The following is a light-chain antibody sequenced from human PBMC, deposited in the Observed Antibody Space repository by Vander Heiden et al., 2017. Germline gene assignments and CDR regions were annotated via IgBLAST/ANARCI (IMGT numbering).Light chain of an antibody. CDR3: AAWDDSLSGHWV. Sequence: QSVLTQPPSASGTPGPRVTISCSGSSSNIGSNYVYWYQQLPGTAPKLLIYSNNQRPSGVPDRFSGSKSGTSASLAISGLRSEDEADYYCAAWDDSLSGHWVFGGGTKLTVL. CDR1: SSNIGSNY. J-gene: IGLJ3*02. CDR2: SNN. V-gene: IGLV1-47*02.